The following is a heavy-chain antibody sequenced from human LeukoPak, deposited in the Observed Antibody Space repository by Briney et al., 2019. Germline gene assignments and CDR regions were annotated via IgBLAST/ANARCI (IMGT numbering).Heavy chain of an antibody. CDR3: AREGQRPEGFDY. D-gene: IGHD6-25*01. CDR1: GGSISSGGYY. CDR2: IYYSGST. V-gene: IGHV4-31*03. Sequence: SETLSLTCTVSGGSISSGGYYWSWIRQHPGKGLEWIGYIYYSGSTYYNPSLKSRVTISVDTSKNQFSLKLSSVTAADTAVYYCAREGQRPEGFDYWGQGTQVTVSS. J-gene: IGHJ4*02.